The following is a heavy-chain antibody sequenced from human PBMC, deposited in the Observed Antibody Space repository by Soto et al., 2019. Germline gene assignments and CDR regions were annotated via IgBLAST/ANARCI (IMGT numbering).Heavy chain of an antibody. V-gene: IGHV3-33*01. D-gene: IGHD3-22*01. CDR3: ARGDDSSWYANRFDP. CDR1: GFTFSDYA. CDR2: IWYDGNEK. J-gene: IGHJ5*02. Sequence: QVQLVESGGGVVQPGRSLRLSCEASGFTFSDYAMHWVRQAPGKGLEWVTLIWYDGNEKFYADSVKGRFTISRDNSKNTMYLEMNSLRAEDTAVYYCARGDDSSWYANRFDPWGQGTLVTVSS.